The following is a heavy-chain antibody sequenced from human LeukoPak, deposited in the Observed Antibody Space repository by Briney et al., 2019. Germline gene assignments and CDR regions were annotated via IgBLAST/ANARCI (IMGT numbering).Heavy chain of an antibody. D-gene: IGHD6-13*01. Sequence: SETLSLTCTVSGGSISSGGYYWSWIRQPPGKGLEWIGYIYHSGSTYYNPSLKSRVTISVDRSKNQFSLKLSSVTAADTAVYYCARAGLAAAGMELDYWGQGTLVTVSS. CDR2: IYHSGST. CDR1: GGSISSGGYY. J-gene: IGHJ4*02. V-gene: IGHV4-30-2*01. CDR3: ARAGLAAAGMELDY.